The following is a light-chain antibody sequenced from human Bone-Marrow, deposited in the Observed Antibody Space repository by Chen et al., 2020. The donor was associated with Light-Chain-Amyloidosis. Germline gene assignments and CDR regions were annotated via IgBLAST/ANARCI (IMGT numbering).Light chain of an antibody. CDR1: NIGSTS. CDR3: QVWDRSSDRPV. V-gene: IGLV3-21*02. J-gene: IGLJ3*02. Sequence: SHVLTQPSSVSVAPGQTATIACGGNNIGSTSVHWYQQTPGQAPLLVVYDDSDRPSGIPERLSGSNSGITATLTHSRVEAGDEADYYCQVWDRSSDRPVFGGGTKLTVL. CDR2: DDS.